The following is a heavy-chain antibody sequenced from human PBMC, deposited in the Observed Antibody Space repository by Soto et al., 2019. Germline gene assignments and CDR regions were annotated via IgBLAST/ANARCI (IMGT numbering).Heavy chain of an antibody. D-gene: IGHD1-26*01. Sequence: QVQLVQSGAEVKKPGASVKVSCKASGYTFTSDGISWVRQAPGQGLEWMGWIGAYNGNTNYAQKLQGRVTMTTDTSTSTAYMELRSLRSDDKAVYYCARVRRWELLLGEYYYYYGMDVWGQGTTVTVSS. CDR3: ARVRRWELLLGEYYYYYGMDV. V-gene: IGHV1-18*01. J-gene: IGHJ6*02. CDR1: GYTFTSDG. CDR2: IGAYNGNT.